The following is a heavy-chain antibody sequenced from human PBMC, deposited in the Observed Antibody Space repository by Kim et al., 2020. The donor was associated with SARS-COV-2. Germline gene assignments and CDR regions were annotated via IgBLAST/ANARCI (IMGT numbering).Heavy chain of an antibody. CDR3: ARSRMYYDSTGYYYAYYFDY. V-gene: IGHV4-39*01. CDR2: IYYSGST. CDR1: GGSISSSSYY. J-gene: IGHJ4*02. Sequence: SETLSLTCTVSGGSISSSSYYWGWIRQPPGKGLEWIGSIYYSGSTYYNPSLKSRVTISVDTSKNQFSLKLSSVTAADTAAYYCARSRMYYDSTGYYYAYYFDYWGQGTLVTVSS. D-gene: IGHD3-22*01.